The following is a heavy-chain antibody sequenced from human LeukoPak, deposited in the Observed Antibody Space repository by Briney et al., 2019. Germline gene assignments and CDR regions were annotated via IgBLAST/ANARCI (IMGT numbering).Heavy chain of an antibody. D-gene: IGHD3-22*01. Sequence: GSLRLSCEVSGFTFSAYALSWVRQAPGKGLEWVSSISGSGGSTYYADSVKGRFTISRDNSKNTLYLQMNSLRAEDTAIYYCAKDYDSSGYYYGGTFDYWGQGTLVTVSS. J-gene: IGHJ4*02. CDR2: ISGSGGST. CDR3: AKDYDSSGYYYGGTFDY. V-gene: IGHV3-23*01. CDR1: GFTFSAYA.